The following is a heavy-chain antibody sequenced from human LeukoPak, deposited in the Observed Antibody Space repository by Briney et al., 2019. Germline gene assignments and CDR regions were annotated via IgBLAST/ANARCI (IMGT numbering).Heavy chain of an antibody. CDR1: GDSVSIKSSP. Sequence: SQTLSLTCAISGDSVSIKSSPWNWIRRSPSRGLEWLGRTYYRSKWNYDYAVSVKSRITINPDTSKKQFSLQLTSVTPEDTAVYYCAKFANWDDTFDIWGQGTMVTVSS. CDR2: TYYRSKWNY. J-gene: IGHJ3*02. D-gene: IGHD1-26*01. CDR3: AKFANWDDTFDI. V-gene: IGHV6-1*01.